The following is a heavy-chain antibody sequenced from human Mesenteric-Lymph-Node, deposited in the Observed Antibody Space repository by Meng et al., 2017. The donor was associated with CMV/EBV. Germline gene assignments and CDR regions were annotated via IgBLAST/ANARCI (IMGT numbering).Heavy chain of an antibody. J-gene: IGHJ5*02. D-gene: IGHD3-16*01. CDR3: AGGGPAMYSPFDP. V-gene: IGHV3-20*04. CDR2: INWNGGSI. Sequence: LSLTCAASGFTFDDYGMSWVRQGPGKGLEWVSGINWNGGSIGYADSVKGRFRISRDNSKNTLYLQMMSLRVEDTAVYYCAGGGPAMYSPFDPWGQGTLVTVSS. CDR1: GFTFDDYG.